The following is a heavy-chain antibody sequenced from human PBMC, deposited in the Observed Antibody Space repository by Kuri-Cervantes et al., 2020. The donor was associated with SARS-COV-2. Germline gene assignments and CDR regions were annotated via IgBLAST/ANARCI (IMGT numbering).Heavy chain of an antibody. J-gene: IGHJ4*02. CDR1: GYTFTSYY. D-gene: IGHD3-3*01. Sequence: ASVKVSCKASGYTFTSYYMHWVRQAPGQGLEWMGIINPSGGSTSYAQKFQGRVTMTRDTSTSTVYMELSSLRSEDTAVYYCARAGITIFGVSQRTPLDFECWGQGTLVTVSS. CDR3: ARAGITIFGVSQRTPLDFEC. V-gene: IGHV1-46*01. CDR2: INPSGGST.